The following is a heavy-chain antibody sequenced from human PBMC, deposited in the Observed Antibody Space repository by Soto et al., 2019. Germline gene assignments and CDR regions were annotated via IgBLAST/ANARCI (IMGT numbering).Heavy chain of an antibody. CDR2: IIPIFGTA. V-gene: IGHV1-69*12. CDR1: GGTFSSYA. Sequence: QVQLVQSGAEVKKPGSSVKVSCKASGGTFSSYAISWVRQAPGQGLERMGGIIPIFGTANYAQKFQGRVTITADESTSTAYMELSSLRSEDTAVYYCASITMVRGVIVYYGMDVWGQGTTVTVSS. J-gene: IGHJ6*02. D-gene: IGHD3-10*01. CDR3: ASITMVRGVIVYYGMDV.